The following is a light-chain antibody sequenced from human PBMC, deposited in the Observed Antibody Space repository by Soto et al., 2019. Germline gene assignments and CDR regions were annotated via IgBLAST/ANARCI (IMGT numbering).Light chain of an antibody. CDR2: DAS. V-gene: IGKV1-5*01. CDR1: QNIRSR. CDR3: QQYDSYWT. J-gene: IGKJ1*01. Sequence: DFQMTQSPSTLSASVGDRVTITCRASQNIRSRLDWFQQKPGKAPKLLIYDASSLESGVPDRVGGSGSGTDFTLSISSLEIVYFSSYYGQQYDSYWTFGEGTKVE.